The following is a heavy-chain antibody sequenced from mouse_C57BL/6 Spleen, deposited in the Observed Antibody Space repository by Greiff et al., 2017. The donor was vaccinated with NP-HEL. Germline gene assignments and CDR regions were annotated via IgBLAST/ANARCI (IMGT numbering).Heavy chain of an antibody. CDR2: IYPRSGNT. Sequence: VQLQQSGAELARPGASVKLSCKASGYTFTSYGISWVKQRTGQGLEWIGEIYPRSGNTYYNEKFKGKATLTADKSSSTAYMELRSLTSEDSAVYFCARSVIGSSYVDYWGQGTTLTVSS. CDR1: GYTFTSYG. V-gene: IGHV1-81*01. D-gene: IGHD1-1*01. CDR3: ARSVIGSSYVDY. J-gene: IGHJ2*01.